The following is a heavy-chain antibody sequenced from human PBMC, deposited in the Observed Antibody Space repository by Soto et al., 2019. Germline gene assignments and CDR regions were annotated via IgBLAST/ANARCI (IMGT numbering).Heavy chain of an antibody. CDR1: GGSFSGYY. CDR2: INHSGST. J-gene: IGHJ6*03. V-gene: IGHV4-34*01. CDR3: ARVKSSRITIFGVSPPPVYYYYYMDV. Sequence: PSETLSLTCAVYGGSFSGYYWSWIRQPPGKGLEWIGEINHSGSTNYNPSLKSRVTISVDTSKNQFSLKLSSVTAADTAVYYCARVKSSRITIFGVSPPPVYYYYYMDVWGKGTTVTVSS. D-gene: IGHD3-3*01.